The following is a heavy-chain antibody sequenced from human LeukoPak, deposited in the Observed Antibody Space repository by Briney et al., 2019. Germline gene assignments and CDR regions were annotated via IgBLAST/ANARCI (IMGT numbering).Heavy chain of an antibody. V-gene: IGHV3-23*01. CDR2: ISGSGGST. CDR3: AKVPNSSGYEVDTKDY. Sequence: GGSLRLSCAASGFTFSSYAMSWVRQAPGKGLEWVSAISGSGGSTYYADSVKGRFTISRDNSKNTLYLQMNSLRAEDTAVYYCAKVPNSSGYEVDTKDYWGQGTLVTVSS. D-gene: IGHD3-22*01. CDR1: GFTFSSYA. J-gene: IGHJ4*02.